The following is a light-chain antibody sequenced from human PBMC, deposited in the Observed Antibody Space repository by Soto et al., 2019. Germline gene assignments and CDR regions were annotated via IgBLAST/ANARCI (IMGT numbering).Light chain of an antibody. Sequence: DIQMTQSPSSLSESVGDEVTITCRASHTIMTYLNCYQLMPGTPPRILIYDASSLQSGVPSRFSGSGAGTDFTLTINRLQPYDFATYSCLQIYNSPHTFGQGTNVEIK. CDR2: DAS. J-gene: IGKJ1*01. V-gene: IGKV1-39*01. CDR1: HTIMTY. CDR3: LQIYNSPHT.